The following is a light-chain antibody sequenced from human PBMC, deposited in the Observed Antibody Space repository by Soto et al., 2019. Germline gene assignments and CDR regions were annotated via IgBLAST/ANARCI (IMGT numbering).Light chain of an antibody. V-gene: IGLV2-14*01. CDR2: EVS. Sequence: QSVLTQPASVSGSPGQSITISCTGTSSDVGGYNYVSWYQQLPGKAPKLMIYEVSSRPSGVSIRFSGSKSGNTASLTISGIWAEDETEYYCNTYRSTSTPYVFGTGTKVTVL. CDR3: NTYRSTSTPYV. J-gene: IGLJ1*01. CDR1: SSDVGGYNY.